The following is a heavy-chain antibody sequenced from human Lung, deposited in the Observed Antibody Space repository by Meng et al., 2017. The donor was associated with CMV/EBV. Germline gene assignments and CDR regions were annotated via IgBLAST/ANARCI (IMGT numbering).Heavy chain of an antibody. D-gene: IGHD2-15*01. V-gene: IGHV4-4*02. J-gene: IGHJ4*02. CDR2: VYHTGST. CDR3: ARDSPGGYEGY. Sequence: SXTXSLXXAVSGGSISTSDWWSWVRQPPGKRLEWIGEVYHTGSTNYNPSLKSRVIISVDMSKNQFSLNLRSVTAADTAVYYCARDSPGGYEGYWGQGILVTVSS. CDR1: GGSISTSDW.